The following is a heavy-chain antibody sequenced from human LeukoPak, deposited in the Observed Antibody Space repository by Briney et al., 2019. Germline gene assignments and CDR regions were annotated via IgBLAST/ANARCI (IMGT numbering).Heavy chain of an antibody. CDR2: IIPIIGTM. J-gene: IGHJ5*02. CDR3: AREGDYGANWFDP. V-gene: IGHV1-69*13. D-gene: IGHD4-17*01. Sequence: ASVKVSCKTSGGTFSTYGISWVRQTPGQGLECMGRIIPIIGTMKYAQKFQGRLTLTADESTTTAYMELSSLGSEDTAVYYCAREGDYGANWFDPWGQGTLVTVSS. CDR1: GGTFSTYG.